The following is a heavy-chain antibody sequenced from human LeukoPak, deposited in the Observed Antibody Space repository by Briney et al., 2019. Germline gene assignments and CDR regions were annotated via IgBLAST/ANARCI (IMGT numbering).Heavy chain of an antibody. CDR1: GGSFSGYY. Sequence: PSETLSLTCAVYGGSFSGYYWSWIRQPPGKGLEWIGEINHSGSTNYNPSLKSRVTISVDTSKNQFSLKLSSVTAADTAVYYCARFPPYYYDSSGPFDYWGQGTLVTVSS. D-gene: IGHD3-22*01. V-gene: IGHV4-34*01. J-gene: IGHJ4*02. CDR3: ARFPPYYYDSSGPFDY. CDR2: INHSGST.